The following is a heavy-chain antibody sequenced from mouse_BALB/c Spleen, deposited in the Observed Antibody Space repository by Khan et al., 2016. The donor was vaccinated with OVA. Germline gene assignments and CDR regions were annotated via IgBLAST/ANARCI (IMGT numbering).Heavy chain of an antibody. J-gene: IGHJ4*01. CDR3: ARDGSRYNYAMDY. V-gene: IGHV3-2*02. Sequence: EVQLQESGPGLVKPSRSLSLTCTVTGYSITSDYAWNWIRQFPGNKVEWMGYISYSGSTNYNPSLKSRISITRDPSKNQFFLQLNSVTTEDTATYYCARDGSRYNYAMDYWGQGTSVTVSS. D-gene: IGHD2-3*01. CDR1: GYSITSDYA. CDR2: ISYSGST.